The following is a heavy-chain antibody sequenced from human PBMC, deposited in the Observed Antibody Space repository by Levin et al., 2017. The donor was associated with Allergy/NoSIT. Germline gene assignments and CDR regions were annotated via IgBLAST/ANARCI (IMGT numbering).Heavy chain of an antibody. J-gene: IGHJ6*02. CDR3: ARDRPPHEYSRGSYTLSYNGMDV. CDR2: ISVSSSHR. V-gene: IGHV3-21*06. D-gene: IGHD3-16*01. CDR1: EFTFSSYS. Sequence: PGGSLRLSCVASEFTFSSYSMTWVRQAPGKGLEWVSSISVSSSHRYYADSVRGRFTISRDDSFNSLYLQMTGLRAEDAAVYFCARDRPPHEYSRGSYTLSYNGMDVWGQGTTVTVSS.